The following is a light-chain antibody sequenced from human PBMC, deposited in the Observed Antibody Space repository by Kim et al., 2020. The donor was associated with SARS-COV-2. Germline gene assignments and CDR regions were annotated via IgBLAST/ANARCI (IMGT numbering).Light chain of an antibody. Sequence: SVSPGERATLSCRASQSVNSNLAWYQQRPGQAPRLLIFGASSRATGVPARFSGSGSGTEFTLTISSLQSEDFAVYYCQQYSRWPLTFGGGTKLEIK. CDR3: QQYSRWPLT. CDR1: QSVNSN. J-gene: IGKJ4*01. CDR2: GAS. V-gene: IGKV3-15*01.